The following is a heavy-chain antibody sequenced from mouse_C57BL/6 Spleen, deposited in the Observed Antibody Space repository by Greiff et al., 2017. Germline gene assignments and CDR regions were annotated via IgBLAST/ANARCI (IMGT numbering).Heavy chain of an antibody. V-gene: IGHV1-81*01. CDR1: DYTFTSYG. J-gene: IGHJ2*01. D-gene: IGHD1-1*01. Sequence: QVQLKESGAELARPGASVKLSCKASDYTFTSYGISWVKQRTGQGLEWIGEIYPRSGNTYYNEQFKGKATLTADKSSSTAYMELRSLTSEDSAVYFCARGGYYGSSYEDYYFDYWGQGTTRTVSS. CDR3: ARGGYYGSSYEDYYFDY. CDR2: IYPRSGNT.